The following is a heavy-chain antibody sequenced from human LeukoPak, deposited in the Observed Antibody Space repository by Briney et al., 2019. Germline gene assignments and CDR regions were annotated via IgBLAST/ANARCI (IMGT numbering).Heavy chain of an antibody. CDR3: ARESYDSSGYYYGGGFDY. V-gene: IGHV3-74*01. CDR1: GFTFSSYW. J-gene: IGHJ4*02. D-gene: IGHD3-22*01. Sequence: GASLRLSCAASGFTFSSYWIHWVRQAPGKGLVWVSRIYSDATCYADSVKGRFTISRDNAKNTLYLQMNSLRAEDTAVYYCARESYDSSGYYYGGGFDYWGQGTLVTVSS. CDR2: IYSDAT.